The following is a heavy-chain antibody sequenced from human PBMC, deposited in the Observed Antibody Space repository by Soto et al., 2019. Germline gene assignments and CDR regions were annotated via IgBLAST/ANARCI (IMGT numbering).Heavy chain of an antibody. J-gene: IGHJ4*02. CDR1: AGTFSSYA. CDR2: IIPIFGTA. Sequence: ASVEVTCKASAGTFSSYAISWVRQAPGQGLEWMGGIIPIFGTANYAQKFQGRVTITADESTSTAYMELSSLGAEDTAVYYCARAYDTSGYPYFDYWGQGTLVTV. V-gene: IGHV1-69*13. D-gene: IGHD3-22*01. CDR3: ARAYDTSGYPYFDY.